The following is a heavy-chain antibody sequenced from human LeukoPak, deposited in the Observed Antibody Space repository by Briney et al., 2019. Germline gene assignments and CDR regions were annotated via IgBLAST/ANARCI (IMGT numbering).Heavy chain of an antibody. V-gene: IGHV3-33*08. D-gene: IGHD1-1*01. J-gene: IGHJ4*02. CDR3: ARDAATGKAWSDY. CDR1: GFTFSSYA. CDR2: IWYDGNNK. Sequence: GGSLRLSCAASGFTFSSYAMSWVRQAPGKGLEWVAVIWYDGNNKFYADSVKGRFTISRDNSKNTLYLQMNSLRAEDTAVYYCARDAATGKAWSDYWGQGTLVTVSS.